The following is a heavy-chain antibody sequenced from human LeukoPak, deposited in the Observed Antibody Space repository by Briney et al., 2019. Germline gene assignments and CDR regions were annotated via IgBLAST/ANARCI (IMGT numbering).Heavy chain of an antibody. CDR2: IKQDGNEK. CDR1: GFTFSSHW. D-gene: IGHD6-13*01. V-gene: IGHV3-7*01. Sequence: GGSLRLSCAASGFTFSSHWMSWVRQAPGKGLEWVANIKQDGNEKYYVDSVKGRFTISRDNAKNSLYLQMNSLRADDTAVYYCARDYRGIAAAGFGDWGQGTLVTVSS. J-gene: IGHJ4*02. CDR3: ARDYRGIAAAGFGD.